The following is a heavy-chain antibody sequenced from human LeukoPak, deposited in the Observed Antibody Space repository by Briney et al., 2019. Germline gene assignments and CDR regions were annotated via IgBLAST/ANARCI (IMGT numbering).Heavy chain of an antibody. CDR2: ISRSGSTK. V-gene: IGHV3-48*04. J-gene: IGHJ6*03. CDR1: GFTFSSYS. Sequence: RGSLRLSCAASGFTFSSYSMNWIRQAPGKGLEWVSSISRSGSTKYYADSVKGRFTISRDNAKNSLFLQMNSLRAEDTAVYYCARVLRYCSGGNCYSGGLGYMDVWGKGTTVTISS. D-gene: IGHD2-15*01. CDR3: ARVLRYCSGGNCYSGGLGYMDV.